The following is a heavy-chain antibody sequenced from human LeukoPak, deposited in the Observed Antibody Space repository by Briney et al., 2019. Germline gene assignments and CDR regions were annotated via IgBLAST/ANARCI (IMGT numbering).Heavy chain of an antibody. CDR3: AKTSSVLGDAFDI. J-gene: IGHJ3*02. V-gene: IGHV3-9*03. CDR1: GFTFDDYA. D-gene: IGHD6-19*01. CDR2: ISWNSGSI. Sequence: GGSLRLSCAASGFTFDDYAMHWVRQAPGKGQEWVSGISWNSGSIGYADSVKGRFTISRDNAKNSLYLQMNSLRAEDMALYYCAKTSSVLGDAFDIWGQGTMVTVSS.